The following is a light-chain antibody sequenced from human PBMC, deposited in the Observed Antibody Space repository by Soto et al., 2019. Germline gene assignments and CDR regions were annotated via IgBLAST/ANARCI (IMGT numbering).Light chain of an antibody. CDR3: QQYNSYSWT. Sequence: DIKMTQSPSTLSGSVGDRVTITCRASQTISSWLAWYQQKPGKAPKLLIYKASTLKSGVPSRFSGSGSGTEFTLTISSLQPDDFATYYCQQYNSYSWTFGQGSMVDVK. J-gene: IGKJ1*01. V-gene: IGKV1-5*03. CDR1: QTISSW. CDR2: KAS.